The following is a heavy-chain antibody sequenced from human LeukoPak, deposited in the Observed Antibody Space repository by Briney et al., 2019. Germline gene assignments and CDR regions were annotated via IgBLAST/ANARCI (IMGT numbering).Heavy chain of an antibody. Sequence: PGRSLRLSCTASGFTFGDYAMSWFRQAPGKGLEWVGFIRSKAYGGTTEFAASVKGRFTISRDDSKSIAYLQMNSLKTEDTAVYYCTASSGWYYFDYWGQGTLVTVSS. J-gene: IGHJ4*02. CDR2: IRSKAYGGTT. CDR1: GFTFGDYA. D-gene: IGHD6-19*01. CDR3: TASSGWYYFDY. V-gene: IGHV3-49*03.